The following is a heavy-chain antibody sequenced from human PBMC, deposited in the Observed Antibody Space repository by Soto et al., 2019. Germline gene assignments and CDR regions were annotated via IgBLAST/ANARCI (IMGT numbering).Heavy chain of an antibody. V-gene: IGHV5-10-1*01. CDR1: GYSFTSYW. D-gene: IGHD6-6*01. Sequence: GESLKISCKGSGYSFTSYWISWVRQMPGKGLEWMGRIDPSDSYTNYSPSFQGHVTISADKSISTAYLQWSSLKASDTAMYYCARQGPYSSSSDYYYYGMDVWGQGTTVT. J-gene: IGHJ6*02. CDR2: IDPSDSYT. CDR3: ARQGPYSSSSDYYYYGMDV.